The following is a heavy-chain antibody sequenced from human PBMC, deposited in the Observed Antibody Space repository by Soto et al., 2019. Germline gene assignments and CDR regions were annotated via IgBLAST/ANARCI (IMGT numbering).Heavy chain of an antibody. D-gene: IGHD3-22*01. J-gene: IGHJ4*02. CDR1: IFTLSSYA. CDR3: AKVVTMIVGVQWFDY. Sequence: LRLSCSASIFTLSSYAMSWVRQAPGKGLEWVSAISGSGGSTYYADSVKGRFTISRDNSKNTRYLQMNSLRAEDTAVSYCAKVVTMIVGVQWFDYWGQG. V-gene: IGHV3-23*01. CDR2: ISGSGGST.